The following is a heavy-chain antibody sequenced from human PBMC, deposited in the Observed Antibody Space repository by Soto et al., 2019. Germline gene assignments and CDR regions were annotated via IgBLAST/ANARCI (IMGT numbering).Heavy chain of an antibody. J-gene: IGHJ6*03. CDR3: VRDPEQLGLYYYYYYMDV. Sequence: ASVKVSCQASGGTFSIYTISWVRQAPGQGLEWMGWISAYNGNTNYAQKLQGRVTMTTDTSTSTAYMELRSLRSDDTAVYYCVRDPEQLGLYYYYYYMDVWGKGTTVTVSS. CDR1: GGTFSIYT. V-gene: IGHV1-18*01. D-gene: IGHD6-6*01. CDR2: ISAYNGNT.